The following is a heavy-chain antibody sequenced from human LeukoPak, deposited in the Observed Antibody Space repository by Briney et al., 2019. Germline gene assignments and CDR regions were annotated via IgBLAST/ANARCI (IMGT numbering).Heavy chain of an antibody. J-gene: IGHJ6*02. Sequence: SETLSLTCTVSGGSISSSSYYWGWIRQPPGKGPEWIGSIYYSGSTYYNPSLKSRVTISVDTSKNQFSLKLSSVTAADTAVYYCARLSSSGLYYYGMDVWGQGTTVTVSS. CDR1: GGSISSSSYY. CDR3: ARLSSSGLYYYGMDV. D-gene: IGHD6-19*01. V-gene: IGHV4-39*01. CDR2: IYYSGST.